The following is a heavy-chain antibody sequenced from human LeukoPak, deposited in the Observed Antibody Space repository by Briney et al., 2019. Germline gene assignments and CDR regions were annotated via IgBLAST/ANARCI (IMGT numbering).Heavy chain of an antibody. J-gene: IGHJ4*02. Sequence: GESLRLSCAASGFTFSSYAMSWVRQAPGKGLEWVSGISGSGGNTFYADSVKGRFTISRDNSKNTLYLQMNSLRAEDTAVYYCAKENGAAVISHFDYWGQGTLATVCS. D-gene: IGHD2-21*01. CDR2: ISGSGGNT. V-gene: IGHV3-23*01. CDR3: AKENGAAVISHFDY. CDR1: GFTFSSYA.